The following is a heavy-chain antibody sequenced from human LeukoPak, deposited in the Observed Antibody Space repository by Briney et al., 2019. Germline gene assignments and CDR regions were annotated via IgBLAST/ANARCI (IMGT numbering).Heavy chain of an antibody. D-gene: IGHD1-26*01. CDR3: ARGKAFVGLELRWGDF. Sequence: PGGSLRLSCAASGFIFNTNAMSWVRQTPGKGLGWIGEINHRGNTIYNPSLKSRVSMSVDTSKNQFSLKLSSVTAADTAVYYCARGKAFVGLELRWGDFWGQGTLVTVSS. CDR2: INHRGNT. V-gene: IGHV4-34*01. CDR1: GFIFNTNA. J-gene: IGHJ4*02.